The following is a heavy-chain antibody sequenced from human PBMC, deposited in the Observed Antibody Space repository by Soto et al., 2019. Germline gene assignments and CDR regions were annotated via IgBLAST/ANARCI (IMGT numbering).Heavy chain of an antibody. CDR2: ISYDGSNK. Sequence: GGSLRLSCAASGFTFDDYAMHWVRQAPGKGLEWVAVISYDGSNKYYADSVKGRFTISRDNSKNTLYLQMNSLRAEDTAVYYCARGGRMVVLPAAIRGVSGGFWGRTVGPETDWGQGTLVTVSS. CDR3: ARGGRMVVLPAAIRGVSGGFWGRTVGPETD. V-gene: IGHV3-30-3*01. D-gene: IGHD2-2*02. J-gene: IGHJ4*02. CDR1: GFTFDDYA.